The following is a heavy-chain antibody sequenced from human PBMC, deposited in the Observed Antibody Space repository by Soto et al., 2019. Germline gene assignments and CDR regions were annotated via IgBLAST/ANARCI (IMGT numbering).Heavy chain of an antibody. V-gene: IGHV5-51*01. CDR3: ARRNSNYPFYYYYGMDV. CDR1: GYSFTSYW. CDR2: IYPGDSDT. D-gene: IGHD4-4*01. J-gene: IGHJ6*02. Sequence: HGESLKISCKGSGYSFTSYWIGWVRQMPGKGLEWMGIIYPGDSDTRYSPSFQGQVTISADKSISTAYLQWSSLKASDTAMYYCARRNSNYPFYYYYGMDVWGQGTTVTVS.